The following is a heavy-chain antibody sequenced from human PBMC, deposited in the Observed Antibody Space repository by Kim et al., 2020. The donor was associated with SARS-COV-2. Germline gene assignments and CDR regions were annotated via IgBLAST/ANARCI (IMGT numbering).Heavy chain of an antibody. D-gene: IGHD3-10*01. Sequence: GGSLRLSCAASGFTFSNYAMNWVRQAPGKGLEWVSTITGGGDITLYADSVKGRFTISRDDSKNRLYLQMNSLRAADTAVYYCARRYYYGSGSYIYWGQGT. CDR2: ITGGGDIT. CDR1: GFTFSNYA. CDR3: ARRYYYGSGSYIY. V-gene: IGHV3-23*01. J-gene: IGHJ4*02.